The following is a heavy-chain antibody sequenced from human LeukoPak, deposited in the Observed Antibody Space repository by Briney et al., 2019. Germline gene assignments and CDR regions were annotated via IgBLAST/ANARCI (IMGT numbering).Heavy chain of an antibody. Sequence: GASVKVSCKASGYTFTGYYMHWVRQAPEQGLEWMGWINPNSGGTNYAQKFQGRVTMTRDTSISTAYMELSRLRSDDTAVYYCASDAPIVVVPAAEYYYYYYMDVWGKGTTVTVSS. J-gene: IGHJ6*03. V-gene: IGHV1-2*02. CDR3: ASDAPIVVVPAAEYYYYYYMDV. CDR1: GYTFTGYY. CDR2: INPNSGGT. D-gene: IGHD2-2*01.